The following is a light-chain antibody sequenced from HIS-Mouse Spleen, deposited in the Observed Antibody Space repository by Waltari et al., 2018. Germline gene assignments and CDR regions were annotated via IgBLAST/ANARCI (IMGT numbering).Light chain of an antibody. CDR3: NSRDSSGNHVV. J-gene: IGLJ2*01. CDR2: GKN. CDR1: SRRRYY. V-gene: IGLV3-19*01. Sequence: SSELTQDPAVSVAYGPTARITCQGDSRRRYYSSRYQQKPGQAPVLVIYGKNNRPSGIPERFSGSSSGNTASLTITGAQAEDEADYYCNSRDSSGNHVVFGGGTKLTVL.